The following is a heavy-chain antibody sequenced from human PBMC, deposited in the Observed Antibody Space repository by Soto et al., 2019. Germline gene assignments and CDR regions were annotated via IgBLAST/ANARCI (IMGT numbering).Heavy chain of an antibody. CDR2: IYPGDSDT. V-gene: IGHV5-51*01. D-gene: IGHD2-15*01. CDR3: ARHDPYCSGCSCYSSAFDI. CDR1: GYSFTSYW. Sequence: GESLKISCKGSGYSFTSYWIGWVRQMPGKGLEWMGIIYPGDSDTRYSPSFQGQVTISADKSISTAYLQWSGLKASDTAMYYCARHDPYCSGCSCYSSAFDIWGQRTMVTVSS. J-gene: IGHJ3*02.